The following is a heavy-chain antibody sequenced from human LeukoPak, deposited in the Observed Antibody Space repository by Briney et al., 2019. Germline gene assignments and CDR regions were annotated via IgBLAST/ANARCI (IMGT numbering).Heavy chain of an antibody. CDR3: VVSYLYAFDI. CDR1: GFTFSTYA. Sequence: LAGGSLRLSCSASGFTFSTYAMHWVRQAPGKGLEYVSAISSNGGSTYYADSVKGRFTISRDNSKSTLYLQMSSLRAEDTAVYYCVVSYLYAFDIWGQGTMVTVSS. J-gene: IGHJ3*02. D-gene: IGHD5-18*01. CDR2: ISSNGGST. V-gene: IGHV3-64*03.